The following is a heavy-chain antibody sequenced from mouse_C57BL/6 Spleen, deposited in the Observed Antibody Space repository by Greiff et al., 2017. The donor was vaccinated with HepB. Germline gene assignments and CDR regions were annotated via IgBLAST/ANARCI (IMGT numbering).Heavy chain of an antibody. CDR1: GFTFSSYG. J-gene: IGHJ2*01. CDR3: ARYDYDGGNYFDY. V-gene: IGHV5-6*02. D-gene: IGHD2-4*01. Sequence: EVKLVESGGDLVKPGGSLKLSCAASGFTFSSYGMSWVRQTPDKRLEWVATISSGGSYTYYPDSVKGRFTISRDNAKNTLYLQTSSLKSEDTAMYYGARYDYDGGNYFDYWGQGTTLTVSS. CDR2: ISSGGSYT.